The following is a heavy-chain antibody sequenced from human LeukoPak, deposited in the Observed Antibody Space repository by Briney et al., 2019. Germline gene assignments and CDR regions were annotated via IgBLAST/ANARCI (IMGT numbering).Heavy chain of an antibody. CDR1: GYTFTSYA. V-gene: IGHV1-3*03. J-gene: IGHJ6*03. CDR3: ARGAGGPQRKYYYYYYMDV. D-gene: IGHD3-10*01. CDR2: INAGNGNT. Sequence: VASVKVSCKASGYTFTSYAMHWVRQAPGQRLEWMGWINAGNGNTKYSQEFQGRVTITRDTSASTAYMELSSLRSEDMAVYYCARGAGGPQRKYYYYYYMDVWGKGTTVTVSS.